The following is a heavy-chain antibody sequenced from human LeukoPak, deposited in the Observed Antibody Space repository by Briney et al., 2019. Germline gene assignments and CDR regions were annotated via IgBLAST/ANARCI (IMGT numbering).Heavy chain of an antibody. CDR3: TRREEGSSLRQYYYYYYGMDV. CDR1: GFTFSGSA. J-gene: IGHJ6*04. Sequence: GGSLKLSCAAPGFTFSGSAMHWVRQASGKGLEWVGRIRSKANSYATAYAASVKGRFTISRDDSKNTAYLQMNSLKTEDTAVYYCTRREEGSSLRQYYYYYYGMDVWGKGTTVTVSS. CDR2: IRSKANSYAT. D-gene: IGHD6-13*01. V-gene: IGHV3-73*01.